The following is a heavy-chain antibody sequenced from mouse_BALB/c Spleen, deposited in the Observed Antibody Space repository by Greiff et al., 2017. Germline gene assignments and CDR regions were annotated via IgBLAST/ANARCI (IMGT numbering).Heavy chain of an antibody. J-gene: IGHJ2*01. V-gene: IGHV5-6-5*01. CDR2: ISSGGST. CDR1: GFTFSSYA. D-gene: IGHD1-1*01. Sequence: EVKVEESGGGLVKPGGSLKLSCAASGFTFSSYAMSWVRQTPEKRLEWVASISSGGSTYYPDSVKGRFTISRDNARNILYLQMSSLRSEDTAMYYCARGRPILLRDFDYWGQGTTLTVSS. CDR3: ARGRPILLRDFDY.